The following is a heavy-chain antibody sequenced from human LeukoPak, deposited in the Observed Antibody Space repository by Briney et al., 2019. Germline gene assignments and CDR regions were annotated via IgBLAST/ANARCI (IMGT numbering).Heavy chain of an antibody. CDR1: GYTFIGYY. CDR3: ARAKYVTPEFGY. D-gene: IGHD3-10*02. CDR2: INPNSGDT. V-gene: IGHV1-2*02. J-gene: IGHJ4*02. Sequence: AASVKVSCKASGYTFIGYYMHWARQAPGQGLEWMGWINPNSGDTNYAQKFQGRVTMTRDTSISTAYMELSRLRADDTAVYYCARAKYVTPEFGYWGQGTLVTVSS.